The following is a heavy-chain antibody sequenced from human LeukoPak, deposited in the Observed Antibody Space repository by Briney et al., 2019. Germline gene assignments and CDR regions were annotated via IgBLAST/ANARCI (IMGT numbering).Heavy chain of an antibody. CDR2: INPNSGGT. D-gene: IGHD3-22*01. CDR3: ARAPYYYDSSGYYSYYFDY. J-gene: IGHJ4*02. Sequence: RASVKVSCKASGYTFTGYYMHWVRQAPGQGLEWMGWINPNSGGTNYAQKFQGRVTMTRDTSISTAYMELSSLRSEDTAVYYCARAPYYYDSSGYYSYYFDYWGQGTLVTVSS. V-gene: IGHV1-2*02. CDR1: GYTFTGYY.